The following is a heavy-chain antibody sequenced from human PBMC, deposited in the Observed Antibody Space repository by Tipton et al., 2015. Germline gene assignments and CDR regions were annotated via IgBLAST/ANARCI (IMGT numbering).Heavy chain of an antibody. CDR1: GFKFSNYG. Sequence: SLRLSCAASGFKFSNYGMHWVRQAPGKGLEWVALISYGGSNKYCADSVKGRFTISRDNSKNTLYLQMNSLRVEDTAVYYCAKDGSRMVRGVVISEGMDVWGQGTTVTVSS. V-gene: IGHV3-30*18. CDR2: ISYGGSNK. D-gene: IGHD3-10*01. CDR3: AKDGSRMVRGVVISEGMDV. J-gene: IGHJ6*02.